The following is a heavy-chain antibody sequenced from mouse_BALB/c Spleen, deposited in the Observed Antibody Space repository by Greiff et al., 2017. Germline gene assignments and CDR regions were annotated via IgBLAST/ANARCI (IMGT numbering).Heavy chain of an antibody. CDR3: ARREGYYGNSYAMDY. CDR1: GFTFSSYT. Sequence: EVKVVESGGGLVQPGGSLKLSCAASGFTFSSYTMSWVRQTPEKRLEWVAYISNGGGSTYYPDTVKGRFTISRDNAKNTLYLQMSSLKSEDTAMYYCARREGYYGNSYAMDYWGQGTSVTVSS. CDR2: ISNGGGST. V-gene: IGHV5-12-2*01. J-gene: IGHJ4*01. D-gene: IGHD2-1*01.